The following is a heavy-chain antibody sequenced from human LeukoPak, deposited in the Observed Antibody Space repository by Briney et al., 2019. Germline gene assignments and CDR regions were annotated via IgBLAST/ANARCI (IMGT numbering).Heavy chain of an antibody. Sequence: SETLSLTCTVSGGSISSYYWSWIRQPPGKGLEWIGYIYYSGSTNYDPSLKSRVTISVDTSKNQFSLKLSSVTAADTAVYYCAREGQQLGDYDYWGQGTLVTVSS. CDR2: IYYSGST. J-gene: IGHJ4*02. D-gene: IGHD6-13*01. CDR1: GGSISSYY. V-gene: IGHV4-59*01. CDR3: AREGQQLGDYDY.